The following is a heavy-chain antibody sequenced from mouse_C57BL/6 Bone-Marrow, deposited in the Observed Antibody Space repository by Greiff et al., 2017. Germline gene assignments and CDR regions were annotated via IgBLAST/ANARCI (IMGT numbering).Heavy chain of an antibody. CDR1: GFTFSSYA. J-gene: IGHJ3*01. CDR2: ISDGGSYT. CDR3: ARVPDSSGPAY. Sequence: EVKLVESGGGLVKPGGSLKLSCAASGFTFSSYAMSWVRQTPEKRLEWVATISDGGSYTYYPDNVKGRFTISRDNAKNNLDLQMSHLKAEDTAMYYCARVPDSSGPAYWGQGTLVTVSA. D-gene: IGHD3-2*02. V-gene: IGHV5-4*03.